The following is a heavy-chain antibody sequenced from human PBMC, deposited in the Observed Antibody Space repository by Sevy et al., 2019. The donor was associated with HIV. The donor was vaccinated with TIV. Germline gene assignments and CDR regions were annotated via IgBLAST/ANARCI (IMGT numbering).Heavy chain of an antibody. J-gene: IGHJ4*02. CDR3: TTNGIIMIVVPYYFDY. CDR2: IKSKTDGGTT. Sequence: GGSLRLSCAASGFTFSNAWMSWVRQAPGKGLEWVGRIKSKTDGGTTDYAAPVKGRFTISRDDSKITLNLQMNSLETEDTAVYYCTTNGIIMIVVPYYFDYWGQGTLVTVSS. V-gene: IGHV3-15*01. CDR1: GFTFSNAW. D-gene: IGHD3-22*01.